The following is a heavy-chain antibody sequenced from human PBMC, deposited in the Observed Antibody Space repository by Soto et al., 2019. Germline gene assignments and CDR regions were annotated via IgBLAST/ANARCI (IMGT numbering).Heavy chain of an antibody. V-gene: IGHV4-31*03. CDR3: AREGFWTYYYDSSGYLV. D-gene: IGHD3-22*01. Sequence: SETLSLTCTVSGGSISSGGYYWSWIRQHPGKGLEWIGYIYYSGSTYYNPSLKSRVTISVDTSKNQFSLKLSSVTAADTAVYYCAREGFWTYYYDSSGYLVWGQGTLVTVSS. J-gene: IGHJ4*02. CDR1: GGSISSGGYY. CDR2: IYYSGST.